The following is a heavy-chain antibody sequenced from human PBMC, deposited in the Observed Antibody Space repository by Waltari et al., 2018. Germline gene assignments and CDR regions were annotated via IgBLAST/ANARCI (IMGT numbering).Heavy chain of an antibody. J-gene: IGHJ3*02. V-gene: IGHV4-39*07. D-gene: IGHD6-6*01. CDR1: GGSISRSRYY. Sequence: QLQLQESGPGLVTPWETLSLPCTVRGGSISRSRYYRGWIRQPPGKGLEWIGSIYYRGITYYNPSLKSRVTISVDTSKNQFSLKLSSVTAADTAVYYCATYSSSSVDAFDIWGQGTMVTVSS. CDR2: IYYRGIT. CDR3: ATYSSSSVDAFDI.